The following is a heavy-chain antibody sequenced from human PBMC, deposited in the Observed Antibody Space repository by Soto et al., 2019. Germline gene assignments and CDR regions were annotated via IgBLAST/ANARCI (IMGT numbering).Heavy chain of an antibody. Sequence: QVQLQESGPGLVKPSETLSLTCAVSGDSISSYYCMWIRQPPGKGLESIGYLYYGRSANYNPSLMIRATFSVDTSTNQCSLTLSSMTAADSAGYYCALRSMAVVPEYWGQGTLVTVSS. V-gene: IGHV4-59*01. CDR3: ALRSMAVVPEY. D-gene: IGHD3-3*02. J-gene: IGHJ4*02. CDR1: GDSISSYY. CDR2: LYYGRSA.